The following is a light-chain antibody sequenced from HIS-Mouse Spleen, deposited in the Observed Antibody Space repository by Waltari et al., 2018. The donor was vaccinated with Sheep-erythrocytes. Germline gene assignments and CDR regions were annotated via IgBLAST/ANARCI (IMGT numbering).Light chain of an antibody. Sequence: QSALTQPRSVSGSPGQSVTISCTGTSSDGGGYNYVSWYQQHPGNAPKLMIYDVSKRPSGVPDRFSGSKSGNTASLTISGLQAEDEADYYCCSYAGSYTVVFGGGTKLTVL. V-gene: IGLV2-11*01. J-gene: IGLJ2*01. CDR2: DVS. CDR3: CSYAGSYTVV. CDR1: SSDGGGYNY.